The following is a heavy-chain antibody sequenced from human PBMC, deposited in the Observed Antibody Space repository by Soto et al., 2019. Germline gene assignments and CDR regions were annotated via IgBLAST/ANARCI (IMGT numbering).Heavy chain of an antibody. Sequence: EVQLVESGGGLVQPGGSLRLSCAASGFTFSDHYMDWVRQAPGQGLEWVGRVRNKANSYSTEYAASVIGRFTISRYDSKDSLYLQMNSLKTEDTAVYYCARENASPVYFIYYFDYWGQGTLVTVAS. D-gene: IGHD3-9*01. CDR3: ARENASPVYFIYYFDY. V-gene: IGHV3-72*01. CDR2: VRNKANSYST. J-gene: IGHJ4*02. CDR1: GFTFSDHY.